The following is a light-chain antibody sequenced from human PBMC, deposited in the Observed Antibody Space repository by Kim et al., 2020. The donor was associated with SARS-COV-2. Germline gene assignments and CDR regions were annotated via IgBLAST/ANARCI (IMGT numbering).Light chain of an antibody. V-gene: IGLV1-47*01. CDR3: ATWDDSLSGPV. CDR2: RND. J-gene: IGLJ3*02. Sequence: GKRVTISCSGGSSKIGSNYEYWYRQLPGMAPKLLIYRNDQRPSGVPDRFSGSKSGTSPSLAISGLRSEDEADYYCATWDDSLSGPVFGGGTQLTVL. CDR1: SSKIGSNY.